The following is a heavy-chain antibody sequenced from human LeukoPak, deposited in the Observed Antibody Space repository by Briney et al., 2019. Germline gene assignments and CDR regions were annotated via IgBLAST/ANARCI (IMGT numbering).Heavy chain of an antibody. CDR2: VSSSGGST. Sequence: PGGSLRLSCTASGFTFSDFGLSWVRQAPGKGLEWVSAVSSSGGSTYYADSVKGRFTISRDNSKNTLYLQMNSLRAEDTAVYYCAKSPAYTGSHYGLDVWGQGTTVTVSS. CDR3: AKSPAYTGSHYGLDV. D-gene: IGHD1-26*01. V-gene: IGHV3-23*01. J-gene: IGHJ6*02. CDR1: GFTFSDFG.